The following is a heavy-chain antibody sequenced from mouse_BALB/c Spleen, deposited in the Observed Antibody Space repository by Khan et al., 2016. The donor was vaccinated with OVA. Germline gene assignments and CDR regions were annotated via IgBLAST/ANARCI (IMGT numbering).Heavy chain of an antibody. Sequence: VQLQQSGAELARPGASVKMSCKASGYTFTSYTIHWIKMRPGQGLEWIGYINPNNGYTNYNQKFKDKATLTADKSSTTAYMQLSSLTSDDSAVYNCVRDGAYHRNDGWFAYWGQGTLVTVSA. V-gene: IGHV1-4*01. CDR1: GYTFTSYT. D-gene: IGHD2-14*01. J-gene: IGHJ3*01. CDR2: INPNNGYT. CDR3: VRDGAYHRNDGWFAY.